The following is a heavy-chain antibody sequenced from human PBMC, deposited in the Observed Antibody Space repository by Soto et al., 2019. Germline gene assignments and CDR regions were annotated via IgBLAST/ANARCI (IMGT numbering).Heavy chain of an antibody. Sequence: ASVKVSCKASGYTFTSYDINWVRQAPGQGLEWMGWINPNIGGTKYAPKFQGGVTMTRDTSITTAYMELSRLRSGDTAVYYCEREPATAKPEGVDFWGQGTLVTVSS. CDR3: EREPATAKPEGVDF. CDR1: GYTFTSYD. D-gene: IGHD1-1*01. CDR2: INPNIGGT. J-gene: IGHJ4*02. V-gene: IGHV1-2*02.